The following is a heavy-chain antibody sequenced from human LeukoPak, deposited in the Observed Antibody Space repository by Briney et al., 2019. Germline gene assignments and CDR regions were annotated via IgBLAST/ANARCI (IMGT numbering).Heavy chain of an antibody. D-gene: IGHD3-10*01. CDR1: GASLSSGSYY. J-gene: IGHJ4*02. V-gene: IGHV4-61*02. Sequence: PSETLSLTCTVSGASLSSGSYYWSWIRQPAGKGLEWIGRIYTSGSTNYNPSLKSRVTISVDTSKNQFSLKLSSVTAADTAVYYCASSEFGGSGSYHWGQGTLVTVSS. CDR2: IYTSGST. CDR3: ASSEFGGSGSYH.